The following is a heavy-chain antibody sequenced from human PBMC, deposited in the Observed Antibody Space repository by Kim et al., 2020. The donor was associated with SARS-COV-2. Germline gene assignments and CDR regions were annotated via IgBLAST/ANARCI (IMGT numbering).Heavy chain of an antibody. D-gene: IGHD6-19*01. V-gene: IGHV3-23*01. CDR2: ISCSGGST. J-gene: IGHJ4*02. CDR3: AKAQQWLDRYYFDY. Sequence: GGSLRLSCAASGFTFSSYAMSWVRQAPGKGLEWVSAISCSGGSTYYADSVKGRFTISRDNSKNTLYLQMNSLRAEDTAVYYCAKAQQWLDRYYFDYLGQGALGTVSS. CDR1: GFTFSSYA.